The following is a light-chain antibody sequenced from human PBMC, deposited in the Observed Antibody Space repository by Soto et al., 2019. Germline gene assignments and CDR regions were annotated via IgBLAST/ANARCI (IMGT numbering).Light chain of an antibody. CDR2: EAS. Sequence: IQMTQYPSTLSASVGDRVTNTCRASQSISYWLAWYQQKPGKAPNLLIYEASSLKSGVPSRFRGSGSGTEFTLTISSLQPDDFATYYCQQYNSYSWTFGQGTKVDIK. J-gene: IGKJ1*01. CDR3: QQYNSYSWT. CDR1: QSISYW. V-gene: IGKV1-5*03.